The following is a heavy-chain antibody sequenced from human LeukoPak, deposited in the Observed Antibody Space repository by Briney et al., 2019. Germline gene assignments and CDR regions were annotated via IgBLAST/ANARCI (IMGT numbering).Heavy chain of an antibody. V-gene: IGHV4-61*02. J-gene: IGHJ4*02. D-gene: IGHD3-10*01. CDR1: GGSISSGSYY. Sequence: SETLSLTCTVSGGSISSGSYYWSWIRQPAGKGLEWIGRIYTSESTNYNPSLEGRVTISVDTSKNQFSLNLSSVTAADTAVYYCARDASMVRGIIAQNDYWGQGTLVTVSS. CDR3: ARDASMVRGIIAQNDY. CDR2: IYTSEST.